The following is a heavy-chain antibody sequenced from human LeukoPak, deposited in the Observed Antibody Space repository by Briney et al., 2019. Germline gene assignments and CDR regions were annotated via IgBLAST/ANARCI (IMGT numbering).Heavy chain of an antibody. D-gene: IGHD3-3*01. V-gene: IGHV4-39*07. CDR2: IYYSGST. CDR1: GGSISSSSYY. Sequence: SETLSLTCTVSGGSISSSSYYWGWIRQPPGKGLEWIGSIYYSGSTYYNPSLKSRVTISVDTSKNQFSLKLSSVTAADTAVYYCAREGGGGGYYSDYFDYWGQGTLVTVSS. J-gene: IGHJ4*02. CDR3: AREGGGGGYYSDYFDY.